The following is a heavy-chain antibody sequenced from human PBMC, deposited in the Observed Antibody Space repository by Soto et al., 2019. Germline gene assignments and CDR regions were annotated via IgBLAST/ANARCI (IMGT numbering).Heavy chain of an antibody. J-gene: IGHJ4*02. V-gene: IGHV3-33*01. CDR1: GFTFRNFG. CDR3: ARYGVRGVLDY. Sequence: QVQLVESGGGVVQPGRSLRLSCAPSGFTFRNFGMHWVRQPPGKGLAWVAVIYYDGSNKYYADSVKGRFTISRDNSENTVWLQINSLRAEDTAVYYCARYGVRGVLDYGGQGTLVTVSS. CDR2: IYYDGSNK. D-gene: IGHD3-10*01.